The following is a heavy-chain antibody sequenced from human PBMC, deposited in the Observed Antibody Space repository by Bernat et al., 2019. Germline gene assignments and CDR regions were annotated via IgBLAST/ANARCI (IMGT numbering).Heavy chain of an antibody. CDR1: GFTFSEAW. Sequence: EAQLVESGGGLVKPGGSLRLSCAASGFTFSEAWMYWVRQAPGKGLELVARVKSKIDGGTIDYAAPVKGRFTISRDDLRSTLYLQMNSLKTEDTAVYYCTTGATHWGQGTLVTVSS. V-gene: IGHV3-15*01. J-gene: IGHJ4*02. CDR2: VKSKIDGGTI. CDR3: TTGATH. D-gene: IGHD1-26*01.